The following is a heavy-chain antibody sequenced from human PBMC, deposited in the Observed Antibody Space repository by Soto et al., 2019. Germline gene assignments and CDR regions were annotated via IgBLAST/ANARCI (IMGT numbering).Heavy chain of an antibody. CDR1: GFSLSTSGVG. J-gene: IGHJ1*01. V-gene: IGHV2-5*02. Sequence: QITLKESGPPLVKPTQTLTLTCTFSGFSLSTSGVGVGWIRQPPGKPLEWLALILWDDDKRYSPSLKSRLTXTXDXXKNQVDLTTANMDPIDTAPYYSAHQAVAGRVDFQHWGQGALVTVSS. CDR2: ILWDDDK. CDR3: AHQAVAGRVDFQH. D-gene: IGHD6-19*01.